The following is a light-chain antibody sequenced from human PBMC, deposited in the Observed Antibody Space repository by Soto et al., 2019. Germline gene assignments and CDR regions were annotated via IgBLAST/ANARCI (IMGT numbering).Light chain of an antibody. V-gene: IGLV2-14*03. CDR2: DVS. J-gene: IGLJ2*01. CDR1: SSDVGGYNY. CDR3: GSYSGINILL. Sequence: QSALTQPASVSGSPGQSITISCTGTSSDVGGYNYVSWYQQHPGKAPKLMIYDVSDRPSGVSNRFSGSKSGNTASLTISGLQAEDEADYYCGSYSGINILLFGGGTKLTVL.